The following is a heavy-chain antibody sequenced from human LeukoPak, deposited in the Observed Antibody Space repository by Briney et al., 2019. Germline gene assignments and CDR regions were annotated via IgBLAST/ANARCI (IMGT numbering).Heavy chain of an antibody. Sequence: SVKVSCKASGGTLSTYAFTWVRQAPGQGLKWMGKIIPISGTTNYAQKFQGRVTFTADESTSTAYMELSSLRSEDTALYYCARKLRLGGNWFDPWGQGTLVTVSS. D-gene: IGHD1-26*01. V-gene: IGHV1-69*13. J-gene: IGHJ5*02. CDR1: GGTLSTYA. CDR3: ARKLRLGGNWFDP. CDR2: IIPISGTT.